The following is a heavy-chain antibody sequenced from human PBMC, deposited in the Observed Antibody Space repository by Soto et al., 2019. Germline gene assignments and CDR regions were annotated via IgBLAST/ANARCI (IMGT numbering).Heavy chain of an antibody. V-gene: IGHV4-31*03. CDR2: IYYSGST. D-gene: IGHD2-21*02. J-gene: IGHJ6*02. Sequence: QVQLQESGPGLVKPSRTLSLTCTVSGGSISSGGYYWSWIRQHPGKGLEWIGYIYYSGSTYYNPSLKSRVTISVDTSKNQFSLKLSSVTAADTAVYYCARDRGDSPYYYYYGMDVWGQGTTVTVSS. CDR1: GGSISSGGYY. CDR3: ARDRGDSPYYYYYGMDV.